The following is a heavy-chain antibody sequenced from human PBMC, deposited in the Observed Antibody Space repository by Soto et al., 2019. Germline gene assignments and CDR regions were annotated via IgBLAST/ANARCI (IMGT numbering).Heavy chain of an antibody. CDR2: MYYSGTT. CDR3: ARRTAAAGGWFDS. Sequence: QLQESGPGLVRPSGTLSLTCTVSGDSITSSDYHWGWIRQPPGKGLEWIGDMYYSGTTYYNPSLKTRVTISVGADKKQFSLQLSSVIAADTAVYYCARRTAAAGGWFDSWGQGTRVTVSS. J-gene: IGHJ5*01. D-gene: IGHD6-13*01. V-gene: IGHV4-39*01. CDR1: GDSITSSDYH.